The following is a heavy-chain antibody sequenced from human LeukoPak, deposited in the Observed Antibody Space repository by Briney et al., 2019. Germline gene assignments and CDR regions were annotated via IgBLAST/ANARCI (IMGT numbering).Heavy chain of an antibody. D-gene: IGHD1-1*01. CDR2: INPNSGAT. V-gene: IGHV1-2*02. CDR1: GYTFTVYY. Sequence: GASVTVSCKASGYTFTVYYMHWVRQAPGQGLEWMGWINPNSGATLYAQKFQGRVTMTRDTSINTAYMELSSLRSDDMPVYYCTRAKRVIFDYWGQGTLVTVSS. CDR3: TRAKRVIFDY. J-gene: IGHJ4*02.